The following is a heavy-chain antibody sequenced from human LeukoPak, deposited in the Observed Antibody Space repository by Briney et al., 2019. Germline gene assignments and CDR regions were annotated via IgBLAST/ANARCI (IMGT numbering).Heavy chain of an antibody. CDR2: IYYSGST. J-gene: IGHJ3*02. CDR1: GGSISSGGYY. D-gene: IGHD3-22*01. Sequence: SETLSLTCTVSGGSISSGGYYWSWIRQHPGKGLEWIGYIYYSGSTYYNPSLKSRVTISVDTSKNQFSPKLSSVTAADTAVYYCARDRSYYDSSGYPYRAFDIWGQGTMVTVSS. CDR3: ARDRSYYDSSGYPYRAFDI. V-gene: IGHV4-31*03.